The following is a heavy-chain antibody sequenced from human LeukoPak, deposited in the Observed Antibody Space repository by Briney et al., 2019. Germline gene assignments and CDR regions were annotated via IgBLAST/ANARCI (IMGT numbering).Heavy chain of an antibody. Sequence: VASVKVSCKASGYTFTGYYMHWVRQAPGQGLEWMGWINPNSGGINYAQKFQGRVTMTRDTSISTAYMELSRLRSDDTAVYYCARESGIYYFDYWGQGTLVTVSS. CDR1: GYTFTGYY. CDR3: ARESGIYYFDY. J-gene: IGHJ4*02. V-gene: IGHV1-2*02. D-gene: IGHD3-3*01. CDR2: INPNSGGI.